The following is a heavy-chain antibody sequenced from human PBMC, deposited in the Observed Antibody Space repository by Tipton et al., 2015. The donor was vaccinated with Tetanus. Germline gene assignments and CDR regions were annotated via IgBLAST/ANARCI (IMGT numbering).Heavy chain of an antibody. CDR1: GFTFSTNA. D-gene: IGHD5-18*01. CDR3: ARVGISQNAYSYVYHGLDV. J-gene: IGHJ6*02. Sequence: SLRLSCAASGFTFSTNAMHWVRQAPGKGLEWVAAIWNDGSYKYYADSAKGRFTVSRDNSKNTLYLEMNSLRVEDTAVYYCARVGISQNAYSYVYHGLDVWGQGTTVTVSS. V-gene: IGHV3-33*01. CDR2: IWNDGSYK.